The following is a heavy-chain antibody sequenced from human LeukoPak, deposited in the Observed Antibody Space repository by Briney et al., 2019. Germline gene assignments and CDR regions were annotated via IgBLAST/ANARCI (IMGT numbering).Heavy chain of an antibody. CDR1: GFTFDDYA. Sequence: GGSLRLSCAASGFTFDDYAMHWVRQAPGKGLEWVSSISASGGGTYYADSVKGRFTISRDNSKNTLYLQLSSLRADDTAVYHCAKERDGDYVRYTHYWGQGTLVTVSS. CDR3: AKERDGDYVRYTHY. CDR2: ISASGGGT. V-gene: IGHV3-23*01. J-gene: IGHJ4*02. D-gene: IGHD4-17*01.